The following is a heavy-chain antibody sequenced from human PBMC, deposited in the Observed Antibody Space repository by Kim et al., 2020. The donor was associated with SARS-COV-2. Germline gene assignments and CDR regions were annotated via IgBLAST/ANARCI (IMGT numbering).Heavy chain of an antibody. Sequence: VKGRFTISRDNSKNTLYLQMNSLRAEDTAVYYCAKDLEKIAAAGTSAFDIWGQGTMVTVSS. V-gene: IGHV3-33*06. CDR3: AKDLEKIAAAGTSAFDI. J-gene: IGHJ3*02. D-gene: IGHD6-13*01.